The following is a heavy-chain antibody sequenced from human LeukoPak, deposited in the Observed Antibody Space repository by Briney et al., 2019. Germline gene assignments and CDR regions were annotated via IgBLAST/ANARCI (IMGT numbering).Heavy chain of an antibody. J-gene: IGHJ4*02. Sequence: GGSLRLSCAASGFTFSSYAMSWVRQAPGKGLECVSTISGSGGSADYADSVKGRFTISRENSKNTLYLEMNSLRAEDTAIYFCAKGAFSGWYGGAFAYWGQGTLVAVSS. CDR3: AKGAFSGWYGGAFAY. CDR1: GFTFSSYA. V-gene: IGHV3-23*01. D-gene: IGHD6-19*01. CDR2: ISGSGGSA.